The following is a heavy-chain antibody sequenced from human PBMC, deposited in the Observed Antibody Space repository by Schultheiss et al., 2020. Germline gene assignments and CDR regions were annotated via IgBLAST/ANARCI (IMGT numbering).Heavy chain of an antibody. J-gene: IGHJ4*02. CDR1: GASFSSYY. D-gene: IGHD4-17*01. CDR2: ISGSGGST. V-gene: IGHV3-23*01. CDR3: AKEQVSRLRPPYYFDY. Sequence: ETLSLTCTVSGASFSSYYWSWIRQPPGKGLEWVSAISGSGGSTYYADSVKGRFTISRDNSKNTLYLQMNSLRAEDTAVYYCAKEQVSRLRPPYYFDYWGQGTLVTVSS.